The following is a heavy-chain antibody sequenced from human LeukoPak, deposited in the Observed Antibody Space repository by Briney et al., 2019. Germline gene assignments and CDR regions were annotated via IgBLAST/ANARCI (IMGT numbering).Heavy chain of an antibody. D-gene: IGHD6-19*01. CDR2: INHSGST. J-gene: IGHJ4*02. V-gene: IGHV4-34*01. CDR3: ARAKYSSGWYNTDY. Sequence: SETLSLTCAVYGGSFSGYYWSWIRQPPGKGLEWIGEINHSGSTNYNPSFKSRVTISVDTSKNQFSLKLSSVTAADTAVYYCARAKYSSGWYNTDYWGQGTLVTVSS. CDR1: GGSFSGYY.